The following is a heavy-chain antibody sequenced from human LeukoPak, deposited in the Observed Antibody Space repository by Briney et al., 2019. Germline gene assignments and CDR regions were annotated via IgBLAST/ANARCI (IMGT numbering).Heavy chain of an antibody. CDR1: GFTFFSYG. J-gene: IGHJ4*02. V-gene: IGHV3-30*18. Sequence: GGSLRLSCAASGFTFFSYGMHWVRQAPGKGLEWVAVISYDGSNKYYTDSVKGRFTISRDNPKNMLNLQMNSLRVEDTAVYYCAKGMHYGGNGFDYWGQGTLVTVSS. D-gene: IGHD4-23*01. CDR2: ISYDGSNK. CDR3: AKGMHYGGNGFDY.